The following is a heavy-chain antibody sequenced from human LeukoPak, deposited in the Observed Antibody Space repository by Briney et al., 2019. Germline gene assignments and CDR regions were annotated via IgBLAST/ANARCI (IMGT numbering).Heavy chain of an antibody. CDR1: GFTFSSYG. J-gene: IGHJ4*02. Sequence: GRSLRLSCAASGFTFSSYGMHWVGQALGRGLEGGEVMGNNGSNKYYADSVKGRFTISRDNSKNTLYLQMNSLRAEDTAVYYCTTESPITMVRGVIITFDYWGQGTLVTVSS. CDR3: TTESPITMVRGVIITFDY. D-gene: IGHD3-10*01. CDR2: MGNNGSNK. V-gene: IGHV3-33*01.